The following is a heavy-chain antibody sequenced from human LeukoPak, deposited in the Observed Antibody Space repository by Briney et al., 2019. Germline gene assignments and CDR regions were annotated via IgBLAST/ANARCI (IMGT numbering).Heavy chain of an antibody. CDR2: ISSSSSTT. Sequence: GGSLRLSCAASGFTFTTYNMNWVRQAPGKGLEWVSFISSSSSTTYYADSVKGRFTISRDNSKNTLYLQMNSLRAEDTAVYYCAKGKVVLFAFDIWGQGTMVTVSS. D-gene: IGHD2-15*01. J-gene: IGHJ3*02. V-gene: IGHV3-48*01. CDR3: AKGKVVLFAFDI. CDR1: GFTFTTYN.